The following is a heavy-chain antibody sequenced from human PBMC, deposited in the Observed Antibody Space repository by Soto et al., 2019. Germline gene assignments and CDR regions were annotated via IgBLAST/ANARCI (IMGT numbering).Heavy chain of an antibody. V-gene: IGHV4-30-2*01. J-gene: IGHJ4*02. Sequence: QVQLQESGSGLVKPSQTLSLTCTVSGDSISSGGYSWSWIRQPPQKGLEWIGYIYHTGSTSYSPSRTSRVTISVDKSKNQFSLILNSVTAADTAIYYCARAHYGPSGYYFDSWGQGTLFTVSS. CDR2: IYHTGST. CDR1: GDSISSGGYS. D-gene: IGHD3-22*01. CDR3: ARAHYGPSGYYFDS.